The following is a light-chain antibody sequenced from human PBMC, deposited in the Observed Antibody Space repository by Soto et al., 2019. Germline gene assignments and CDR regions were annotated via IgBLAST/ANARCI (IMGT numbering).Light chain of an antibody. V-gene: IGKV3-20*01. CDR2: NSS. J-gene: IGKJ1*01. CDR3: QQYRDLPQT. Sequence: EIVLTQSPVTLSLSPGERATLSCRASQTVRNNYLAWYQQKPGQAPKLLIYNSSTRPTGIPDRFSGSGSGTDFTLTISRLEPEDFALYFCQQYRDLPQTFGQGTRVEIK. CDR1: QTVRNNY.